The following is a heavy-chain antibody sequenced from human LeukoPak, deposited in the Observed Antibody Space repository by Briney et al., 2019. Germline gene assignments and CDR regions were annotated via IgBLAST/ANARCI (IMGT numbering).Heavy chain of an antibody. Sequence: GGSLRLSCAASGFTSSSYCMSCVRQAPGKGLEWVANIKQDGSDKYYVDSVKGRFTISRDNAKNSLYPQMNSLRAEDTAVYYCARSLRYCSAGDCFPFDYWGQGTLVTVSS. CDR1: GFTSSSYC. CDR3: ARSLRYCSAGDCFPFDY. J-gene: IGHJ4*02. D-gene: IGHD2-15*01. V-gene: IGHV3-7*05. CDR2: IKQDGSDK.